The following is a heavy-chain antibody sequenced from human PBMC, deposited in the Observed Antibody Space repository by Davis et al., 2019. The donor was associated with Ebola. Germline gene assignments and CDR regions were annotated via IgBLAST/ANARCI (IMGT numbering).Heavy chain of an antibody. CDR3: AREQGGVYYYYGMDV. V-gene: IGHV4-59*12. CDR1: GDSTTGYY. Sequence: GSLRLSCTVSGDSTTGYYWSWIRQPPGKGLEWLGYIYYSGSTNYNPSLKSRVTISVDTSKNQFSLKLSSVTAADTAVYYCAREQGGVYYYYGMDVWGQGTTVTVSS. J-gene: IGHJ6*02. CDR2: IYYSGST.